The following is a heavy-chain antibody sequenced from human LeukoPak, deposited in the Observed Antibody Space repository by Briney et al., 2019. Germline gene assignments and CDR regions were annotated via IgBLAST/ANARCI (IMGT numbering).Heavy chain of an antibody. CDR1: GFTVSSNY. V-gene: IGHV3-53*01. CDR3: AREGCSGGSCYSFDY. CDR2: IYSGGST. Sequence: PGGSLRLSCAASGFTVSSNYMSWVRQAPGKGLEWVSVIYSGGSTYYADSVKGRFTISRDNSKNTLYLQMNSLRAEDTAVYYCAREGCSGGSCYSFDYWGQGTLVTVSS. J-gene: IGHJ4*02. D-gene: IGHD2-15*01.